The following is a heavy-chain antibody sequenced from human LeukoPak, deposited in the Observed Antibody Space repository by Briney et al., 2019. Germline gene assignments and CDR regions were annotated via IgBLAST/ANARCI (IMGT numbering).Heavy chain of an antibody. CDR1: GFTFSSYG. Sequence: GGSLRLSCAASGFTFSSYGMHWVREAPGKGLEWVAVISYDGSNKYYADSVKGRFTISRDNSKNTLYLQMNSLRAEDTAVYYCAKENCSSTSCYLDGYSSSWVYWGQGTLVTVSS. CDR3: AKENCSSTSCYLDGYSSSWVY. CDR2: ISYDGSNK. D-gene: IGHD2-2*01. V-gene: IGHV3-30*18. J-gene: IGHJ4*02.